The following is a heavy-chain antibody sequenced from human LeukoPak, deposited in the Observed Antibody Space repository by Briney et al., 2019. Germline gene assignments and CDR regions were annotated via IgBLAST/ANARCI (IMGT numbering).Heavy chain of an antibody. CDR1: GGTFSSYD. CDR2: IIPIFGTA. CDR3: ASGSGSYPFDY. D-gene: IGHD3-10*01. V-gene: IGHV1-69*13. Sequence: SVKVSCKASGGTFSSYDISWVRQAPGQGLEWMGGIIPIFGTANYAQKFQGRVTITADESTSTAYMELSSLRSEDTAVYYCASGSGSYPFDYWGQGTLVTVSS. J-gene: IGHJ4*02.